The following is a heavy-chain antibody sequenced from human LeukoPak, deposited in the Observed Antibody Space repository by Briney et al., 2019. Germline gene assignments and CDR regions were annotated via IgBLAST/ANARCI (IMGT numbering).Heavy chain of an antibody. V-gene: IGHV1-2*06. D-gene: IGHD6-13*01. Sequence: ASVKVSCKASGYTFTGYHIHWGRQAPGQGLEWMRRINPYSGDTNFAQKIQRRVTMTRDTSITTAYMDLSSLTPDDTAVYFCARDQGSLTRSWYTGYWGQGTQVTVSS. CDR2: INPYSGDT. J-gene: IGHJ4*02. CDR3: ARDQGSLTRSWYTGY. CDR1: GYTFTGYH.